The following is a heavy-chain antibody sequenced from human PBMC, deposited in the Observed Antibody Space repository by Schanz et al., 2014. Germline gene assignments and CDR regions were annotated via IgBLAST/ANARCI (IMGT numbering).Heavy chain of an antibody. CDR2: IWYDGSKT. J-gene: IGHJ4*02. CDR3: AKSYDTSGYSGFDY. V-gene: IGHV3-33*06. D-gene: IGHD3-22*01. Sequence: QVQLVESGGGVVQPGRSLRLSCAASGFSFDKYGMHWVRQAPGKGLEWVGVIWYDGSKTYYADSVRGRFTISRENSKNTLYLQMNSLRTEDTAVYFCAKSYDTSGYSGFDYWGQGTLVTVSS. CDR1: GFSFDKYG.